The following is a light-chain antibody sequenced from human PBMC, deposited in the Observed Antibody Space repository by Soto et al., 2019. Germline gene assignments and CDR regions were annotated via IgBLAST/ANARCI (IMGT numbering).Light chain of an antibody. Sequence: QSALTQPASVSGYPGQSITISCTGTSSDVGGYNYVSWYQQHPGKAPKLMIYDVSNRPSGVSNRFSGSKSGNTASLTISGLQAEDEADYFCSSYTSSSTLGVFGGGTKLTVL. CDR3: SSYTSSSTLGV. CDR2: DVS. CDR1: SSDVGGYNY. J-gene: IGLJ2*01. V-gene: IGLV2-14*01.